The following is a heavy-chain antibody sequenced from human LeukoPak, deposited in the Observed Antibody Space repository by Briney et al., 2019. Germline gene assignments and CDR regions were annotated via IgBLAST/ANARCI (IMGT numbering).Heavy chain of an antibody. D-gene: IGHD5-24*01. Sequence: SETLSLTCTVSVGSIDNGDFYWGWIRQPAGRGWEWITYIYVTGTAYYTPSLKSRVFRSIGTSTSQFSLRVTSVTAAHTAIYYCARGNGYNLGTFDYWGQGALVTVSS. CDR1: VGSIDNGDFY. V-gene: IGHV4-30-4*01. J-gene: IGHJ4*02. CDR2: IYVTGTA. CDR3: ARGNGYNLGTFDY.